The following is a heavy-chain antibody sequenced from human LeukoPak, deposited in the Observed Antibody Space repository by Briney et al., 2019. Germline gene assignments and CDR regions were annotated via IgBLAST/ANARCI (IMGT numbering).Heavy chain of an antibody. J-gene: IGHJ4*02. V-gene: IGHV3-48*03. Sequence: GGSLRLSCAASGFTFSSYEMNWVRQAPGKGLEWVSYISSSGSTIYYADSVKGRFTISRDNAKNSLYLQMNSLRAEDTAVYYCARDRSAEGGTGYDILTGYYGYNDYWGQGTLVTVSS. D-gene: IGHD3-9*01. CDR1: GFTFSSYE. CDR2: ISSSGSTI. CDR3: ARDRSAEGGTGYDILTGYYGYNDY.